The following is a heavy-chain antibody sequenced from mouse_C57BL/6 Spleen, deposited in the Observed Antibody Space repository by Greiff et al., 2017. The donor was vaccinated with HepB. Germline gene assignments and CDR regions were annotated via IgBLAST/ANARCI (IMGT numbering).Heavy chain of an antibody. J-gene: IGHJ2*01. Sequence: DVKLQESGPGLVKPSQSLSLTCSVTGYSITSGYYWNWIRQFPGNKLEWMGYISYDGSNNYNPSLKNRTSITRDTSKNQFFLKLNSVTTEDTATYYCARGHYFDYWGQGTTLTVSS. V-gene: IGHV3-6*01. CDR2: ISYDGSN. CDR3: ARGHYFDY. CDR1: GYSITSGYY.